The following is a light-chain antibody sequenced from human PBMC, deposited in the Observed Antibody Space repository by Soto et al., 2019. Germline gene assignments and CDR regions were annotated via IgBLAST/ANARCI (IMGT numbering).Light chain of an antibody. CDR3: AAWDDSLNGYV. J-gene: IGLJ1*01. Sequence: QSVLTQPPSASGTPGQRVTISCSGSSSNIGSKTVNWYQQLPGTAPKLLIYNNNQRPSGVPDRFSGSKSGTSASPAISGLQSEDEADYYCAAWDDSLNGYVFGTGTKLTVL. V-gene: IGLV1-44*01. CDR2: NNN. CDR1: SSNIGSKT.